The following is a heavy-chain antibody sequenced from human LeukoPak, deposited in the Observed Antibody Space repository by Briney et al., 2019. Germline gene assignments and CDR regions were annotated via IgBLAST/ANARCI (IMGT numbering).Heavy chain of an antibody. CDR2: IYYSGST. CDR3: ARGFMVRGQYYYYYMDV. Sequence: SETLSLTCAVYGGSFSGYYWSWIRQPPGKGLEWIGTIYYSGSTNYNPSLKSRVTISVDTSKNQFSLKLSSVTAADTAVYYCARGFMVRGQYYYYYMDVWGKGTTVTISS. J-gene: IGHJ6*03. CDR1: GGSFSGYY. D-gene: IGHD3-10*01. V-gene: IGHV4-34*01.